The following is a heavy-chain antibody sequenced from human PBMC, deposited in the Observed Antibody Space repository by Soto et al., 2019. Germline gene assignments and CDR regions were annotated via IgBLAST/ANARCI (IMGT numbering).Heavy chain of an antibody. Sequence: GGSLRLSCAASGFSFSTYAMGWVRQTPGKGLEWVSVMSNSGDLRYYADSVKGRFTISRDNSENTLYLQMSSLRAEDTAVYYCAKDAARNSGWYYFDYWGQGTLVTVSS. J-gene: IGHJ4*02. V-gene: IGHV3-23*01. CDR1: GFSFSTYA. D-gene: IGHD6-19*01. CDR2: MSNSGDLR. CDR3: AKDAARNSGWYYFDY.